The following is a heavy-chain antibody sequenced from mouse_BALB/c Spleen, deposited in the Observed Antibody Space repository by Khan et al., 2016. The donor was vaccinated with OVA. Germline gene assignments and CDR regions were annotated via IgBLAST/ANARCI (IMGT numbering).Heavy chain of an antibody. V-gene: IGHV9-3-1*01. Sequence: QIQLVQSGPELKKPGETVKISCKASGYTFTTFGMNWVKQSPGKGLEWMGWINTYTGEPTYADDFKGRFAFSMETSASTAYLQINDLKDQDTATYVDTRPPYCAYTTTYWGQGTTVTVSS. CDR3: TRPPYCAYTTTY. J-gene: IGHJ4*01. CDR2: INTYTGEP. CDR1: GYTFTTFG. D-gene: IGHD1-1*01.